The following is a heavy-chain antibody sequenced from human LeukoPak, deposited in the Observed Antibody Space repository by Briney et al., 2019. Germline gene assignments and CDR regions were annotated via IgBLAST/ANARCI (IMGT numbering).Heavy chain of an antibody. CDR3: ARDLSLTMVRGVID. CDR1: KLTFSNYW. CDR2: IRQDGTER. D-gene: IGHD3-10*01. V-gene: IGHV3-7*01. J-gene: IGHJ4*02. Sequence: GGSLRLSCAASKLTFSNYWMNWVRQAPGKGLEWVANIRQDGTERSYVDSVKGRFTISRDNARNTLFLQMNSLRAEDTAVYYCARDLSLTMVRGVIDWGQGTLVTVSS.